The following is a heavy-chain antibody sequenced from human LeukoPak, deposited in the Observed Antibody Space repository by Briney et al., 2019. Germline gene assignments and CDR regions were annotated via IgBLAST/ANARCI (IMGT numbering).Heavy chain of an antibody. Sequence: PGGSLRLSCAASGFTLSNHGLHWVRQAPGKELQWVATISYDGDYKYYADSVKGRFTISRDSSKNTLYLQMDSLRAEDTAVYYCAKDYNTGWYGVDYWGQGTLVTVSS. CDR2: ISYDGDYK. CDR3: AKDYNTGWYGVDY. V-gene: IGHV3-30*18. CDR1: GFTLSNHG. D-gene: IGHD6-19*01. J-gene: IGHJ4*02.